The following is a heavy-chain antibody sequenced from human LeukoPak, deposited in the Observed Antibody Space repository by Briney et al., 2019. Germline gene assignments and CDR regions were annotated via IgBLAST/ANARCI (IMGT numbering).Heavy chain of an antibody. CDR2: ISYDGSNK. CDR1: GFTFSSYA. D-gene: IGHD3-10*01. J-gene: IGHJ4*02. V-gene: IGHV3-30*04. CDR3: ARGPLWFGERLVDY. Sequence: PGGSLRLSCAASGFTFSSYAMHWVRQAPGKGLEWVAVISYDGSNKYYADSVKGRFTISRDNSKNTLYLQMNSLRAEDTAVYYCARGPLWFGERLVDYWGQGTLVTVSS.